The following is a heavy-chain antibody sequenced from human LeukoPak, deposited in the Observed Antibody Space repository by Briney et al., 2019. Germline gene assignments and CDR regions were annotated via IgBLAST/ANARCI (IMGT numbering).Heavy chain of an antibody. CDR3: AKRGVRGVIKGNWFDP. D-gene: IGHD3-10*01. CDR2: VNPNSGNT. Sequence: GASVKVSCKASGYTFTSYDINWVRQATGQGLEWMGWVNPNSGNTGYAQKFQGRVTMTRNTSISTAYMELSSLRSEDTAVYYCAKRGVRGVIKGNWFDPWGQGTLVTVSS. V-gene: IGHV1-8*01. J-gene: IGHJ5*02. CDR1: GYTFTSYD.